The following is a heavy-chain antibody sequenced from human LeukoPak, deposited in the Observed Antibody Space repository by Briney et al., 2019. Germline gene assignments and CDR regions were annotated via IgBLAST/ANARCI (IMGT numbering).Heavy chain of an antibody. Sequence: SETLSLTCTVSGGSITSYYWSWIRQPPGKGLEWIGFIYYSGTTNYNPSLKSRVTISVDTSKNQFSLKLTSVTAADTAVYYCASYSRGYGSGSYDYWGQGTLVTVSS. D-gene: IGHD3-10*01. CDR2: IYYSGTT. V-gene: IGHV4-59*01. CDR3: ASYSRGYGSGSYDY. CDR1: GGSITSYY. J-gene: IGHJ4*02.